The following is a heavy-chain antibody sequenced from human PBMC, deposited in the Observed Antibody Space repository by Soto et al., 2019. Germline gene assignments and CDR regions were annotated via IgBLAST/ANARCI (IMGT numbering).Heavy chain of an antibody. CDR2: IIPIFGTA. J-gene: IGHJ4*02. CDR3: GRDRGAAAGHFDY. CDR1: GGTFSSYA. V-gene: IGHV1-69*13. D-gene: IGHD6-13*01. Sequence: SVKVSCKASGGTFSSYAISWVRQAPGQGLEWMGGIIPIFGTANYAQKFQGRVTITADESTSTAYMELSSLRSEDTAVYYCGRDRGAAAGHFDYWGQGTLVTVSS.